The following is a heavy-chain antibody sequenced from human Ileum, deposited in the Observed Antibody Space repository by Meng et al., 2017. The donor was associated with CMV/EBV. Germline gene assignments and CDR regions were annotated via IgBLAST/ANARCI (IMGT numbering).Heavy chain of an antibody. J-gene: IGHJ5*02. Sequence: QVQLQQWGAGLLKPSETLSLTCAVYGGPFSGYYWAWIRQPPGRGLEWIGEINHDGGTNYNPSLRRRVTISIDTSKNQFSLKVTSVTAADTAIYYCAISGCGSSCSRGYDPWGQGTLVTVSS. V-gene: IGHV4-34*01. CDR1: GGPFSGYY. CDR2: INHDGGT. CDR3: AISGCGSSCSRGYDP. D-gene: IGHD1-26*01.